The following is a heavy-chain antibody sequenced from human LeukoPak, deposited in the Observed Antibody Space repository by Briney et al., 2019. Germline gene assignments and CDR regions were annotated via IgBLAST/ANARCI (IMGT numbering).Heavy chain of an antibody. CDR2: TSGSGGST. D-gene: IGHD5-12*01. J-gene: IGHJ4*02. CDR1: EFTFSSYA. V-gene: IGHV3-23*01. CDR3: AKSTTVSSYRQYYFDS. Sequence: SGGSLRLSCAASEFTFSSYAMTWVRQAPGKGLEWVSGTSGSGGSTYYTDSVKGRFTISRDNSKRTLYLQMNSLRAEDTAVYYCAKSTTVSSYRQYYFDSWGQGTLVTVSP.